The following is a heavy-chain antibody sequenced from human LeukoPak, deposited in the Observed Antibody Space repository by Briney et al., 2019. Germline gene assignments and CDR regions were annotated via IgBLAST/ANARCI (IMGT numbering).Heavy chain of an antibody. CDR1: GYTLTELS. CDR2: FDPEDGET. CDR3: ATDIVVVPAAMAYYYYGMDV. J-gene: IGHJ6*02. Sequence: ASAKVSCKVSGYTLTELSMHWVRQAPGKGLEWMGGFDPEDGETIYAQKFQGRVTMTEDTSTDTAYMELSSLRSEDTAVYYCATDIVVVPAAMAYYYYGMDVWGQGTTVTVSS. V-gene: IGHV1-24*01. D-gene: IGHD2-2*01.